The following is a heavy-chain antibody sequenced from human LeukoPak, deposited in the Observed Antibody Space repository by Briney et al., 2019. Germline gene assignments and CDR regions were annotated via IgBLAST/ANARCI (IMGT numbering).Heavy chain of an antibody. Sequence: ASVKVSCKASGYTFTSYGISWVRQAPGQGLEWMGWISAYNGNTNYAQKLQGRVTMTTDTSTSTAYMELRSLRSDDTAVYYCAADIVVVPAAIQYYYYYGMDVWGQGTTVTVSS. CDR2: ISAYNGNT. CDR1: GYTFTSYG. D-gene: IGHD2-2*02. CDR3: AADIVVVPAAIQYYYYYGMDV. J-gene: IGHJ6*02. V-gene: IGHV1-18*01.